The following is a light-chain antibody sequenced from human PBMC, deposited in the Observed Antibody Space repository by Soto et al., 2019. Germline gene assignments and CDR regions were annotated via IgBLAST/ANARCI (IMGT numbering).Light chain of an antibody. CDR1: QRISSN. V-gene: IGKV3-15*01. CDR2: GAS. J-gene: IGKJ1*01. Sequence: VVMTQSPATLSVSPGERATLSCMTSQRISSNFAWYQQRPGQAPRLLIYGASTRAPGIPARFSGSGSETEFTLTISSLQSEDFAVYYCQHYNNWPPWTFGQGTKV. CDR3: QHYNNWPPWT.